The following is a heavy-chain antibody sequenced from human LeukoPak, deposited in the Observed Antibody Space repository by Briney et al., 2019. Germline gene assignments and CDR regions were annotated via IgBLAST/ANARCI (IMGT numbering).Heavy chain of an antibody. CDR3: ATTYYYDSSGYYGIDY. Sequence: ASVKVSCKASGGTFSSYAISWVRQAPGQGLEWMGGIIPIFGTANYAQKFQGRVTITADESTSTAYMELSSLRSEDTAVYYCATTYYYDSSGYYGIDYWGQGTLVTVSS. V-gene: IGHV1-69*13. J-gene: IGHJ4*02. D-gene: IGHD3-22*01. CDR2: IIPIFGTA. CDR1: GGTFSSYA.